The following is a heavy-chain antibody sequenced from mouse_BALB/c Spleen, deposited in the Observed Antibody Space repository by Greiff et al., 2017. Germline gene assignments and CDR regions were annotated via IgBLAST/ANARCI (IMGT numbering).Heavy chain of an antibody. Sequence: EVQLVESGPGLVKPSQSLSLTCSVTGYSITSGYYWNWIRQFPGNKLEWMGYISYDGSNNYNPSLKNRISITRDTSKNQFFLKLNSVTTEDTATYYCARERYRYGPWFAYWGQGTLVTVSA. V-gene: IGHV3-6*02. CDR2: ISYDGSN. CDR1: GYSITSGYY. J-gene: IGHJ3*01. CDR3: ARERYRYGPWFAY. D-gene: IGHD2-14*01.